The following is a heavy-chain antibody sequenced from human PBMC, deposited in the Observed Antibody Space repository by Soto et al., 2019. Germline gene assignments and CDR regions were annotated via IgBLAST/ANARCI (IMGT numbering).Heavy chain of an antibody. CDR3: VRVYYYDSSGYFRPADAFDI. D-gene: IGHD3-22*01. V-gene: IGHV6-1*01. CDR2: TYYRSKWYT. CDR1: GDSVASNSAA. Sequence: SQTLSLTCAISGDSVASNSAAWNWIRQSPSRGLEWLGRTYYRSKWYTDYAESVKSRITINPDTSKNQVSLQLKSVTPEDTAVYYCVRVYYYDSSGYFRPADAFDIWGQGTRVTVSS. J-gene: IGHJ3*02.